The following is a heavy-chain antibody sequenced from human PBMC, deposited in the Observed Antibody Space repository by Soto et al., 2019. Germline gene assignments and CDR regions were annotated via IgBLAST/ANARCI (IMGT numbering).Heavy chain of an antibody. D-gene: IGHD3-22*01. CDR2: ISYDGSNK. Sequence: GGSLRLSCAASGFTFSSYAMHWFRQAPGKGLEWVAVISYDGSNKYYADSVKGRFTISRDNSKNTLYLQMNSLRAEDTAVYYCASNGHYYDSSGSRYFDYWGQGTLVTVSS. CDR1: GFTFSSYA. CDR3: ASNGHYYDSSGSRYFDY. V-gene: IGHV3-30-3*01. J-gene: IGHJ4*02.